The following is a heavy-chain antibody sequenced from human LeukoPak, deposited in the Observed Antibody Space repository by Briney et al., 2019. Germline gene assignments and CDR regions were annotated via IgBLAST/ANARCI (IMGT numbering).Heavy chain of an antibody. Sequence: PGGSLRLSCAASGFTFSSYGMHWVRQAPGKGLEWVAVISYDGSNKYYADSVKGRFTISRDNSKNTLYLQMNSLRAEDTPVYYCAKGGGRDCSGGSCSPYAMDVWGQGSTVTVSS. CDR2: ISYDGSNK. CDR3: AKGGGRDCSGGSCSPYAMDV. J-gene: IGHJ6*02. V-gene: IGHV3-30*18. D-gene: IGHD2-15*01. CDR1: GFTFSSYG.